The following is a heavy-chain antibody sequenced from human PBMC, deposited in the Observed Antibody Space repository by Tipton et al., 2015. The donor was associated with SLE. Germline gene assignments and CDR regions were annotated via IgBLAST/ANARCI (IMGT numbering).Heavy chain of an antibody. Sequence: QLVQSGGGLIQPGGSLRLSCAASGFTVSSNYMSWVRQAPGKGLEWVSVIYSGGSTYYADSVKGRFTISRDNSKNTLCLQMNSLRAEDTAVYYCARDRHYYDSSGYPLGFDYWGQGTLVTVSS. CDR3: ARDRHYYDSSGYPLGFDY. CDR1: GFTVSSNY. J-gene: IGHJ4*02. D-gene: IGHD3-22*01. CDR2: IYSGGST. V-gene: IGHV3-53*01.